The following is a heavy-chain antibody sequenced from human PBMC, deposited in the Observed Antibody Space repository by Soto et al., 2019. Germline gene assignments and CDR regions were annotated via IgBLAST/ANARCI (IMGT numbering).Heavy chain of an antibody. V-gene: IGHV1-2*02. CDR3: AREGQYVRGVIFESTQEAFDI. CDR1: GYTFTGYY. D-gene: IGHD3-10*01. J-gene: IGHJ3*02. Sequence: ASVKVSCKASGYTFTGYYMHWVRQAPGQGLEWMGWINPNSGGTNYAQKFQGRVTMTRDTSTSTVCMELSSLRSEDTAVYYCAREGQYVRGVIFESTQEAFDIWGQGTMVTVSS. CDR2: INPNSGGT.